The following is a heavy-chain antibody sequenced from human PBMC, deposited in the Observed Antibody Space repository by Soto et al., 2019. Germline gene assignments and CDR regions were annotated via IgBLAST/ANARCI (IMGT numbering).Heavy chain of an antibody. V-gene: IGHV3-7*01. Sequence: GGSLRLSCAASGFTFSSYWMSWVRQAPGKGLEWVANIKQDGSEKYYVDSVKGRFTISRDNAKNSLYLQMNSLRAEDTAVYYCARDAGVRFLEWLFLFDIWGQGTMVTVSS. D-gene: IGHD3-3*01. CDR1: GFTFSSYW. CDR3: ARDAGVRFLEWLFLFDI. J-gene: IGHJ3*02. CDR2: IKQDGSEK.